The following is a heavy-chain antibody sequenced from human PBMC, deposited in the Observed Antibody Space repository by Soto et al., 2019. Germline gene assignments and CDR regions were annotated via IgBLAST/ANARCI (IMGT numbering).Heavy chain of an antibody. CDR2: IYWDDDK. CDR3: AHSLITGYCSTTSCYIRDWFDP. Sequence: YGPTXVNPTQTLTLTCTFSGFSLSTSGVGVGWIRQPPGKALEWLALIYWDDDKRYSPSLKSRLTITKDTSKNQVVLTMTNMDPVDTATYYCAHSLITGYCSTTSCYIRDWFDPWGQ. J-gene: IGHJ5*02. D-gene: IGHD2-2*02. V-gene: IGHV2-5*02. CDR1: GFSLSTSGVG.